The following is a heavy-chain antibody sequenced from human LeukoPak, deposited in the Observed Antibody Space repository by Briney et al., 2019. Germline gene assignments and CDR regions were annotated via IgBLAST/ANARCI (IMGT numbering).Heavy chain of an antibody. D-gene: IGHD1-26*01. V-gene: IGHV3-48*03. J-gene: IGHJ5*02. Sequence: EGSLRLSCAASGFTFSRYEMNWVRQAPGKGLECISYISSSGATIYYADSVKGRFSISRDNAKNSLYLQMNSLRAEDTAVYYCAREEVGATGWFDPWGQGTLVTVSS. CDR2: ISSSGATI. CDR1: GFTFSRYE. CDR3: AREEVGATGWFDP.